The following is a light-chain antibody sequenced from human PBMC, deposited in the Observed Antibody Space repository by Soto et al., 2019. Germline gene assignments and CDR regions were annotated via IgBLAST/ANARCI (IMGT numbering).Light chain of an antibody. CDR3: CSYTRSGTLI. Sequence: QSVLTQPAPVSRAPGQSITISCVGTSGDIGDYNYVSWYQQHPGKVPKVIIYDVSNRPSGVSYRFSGTKSGNTASLTVSGLQAEDEADYYCCSYTRSGTLIFGTGTKVTVL. V-gene: IGLV2-14*01. CDR1: SGDIGDYNY. J-gene: IGLJ1*01. CDR2: DVS.